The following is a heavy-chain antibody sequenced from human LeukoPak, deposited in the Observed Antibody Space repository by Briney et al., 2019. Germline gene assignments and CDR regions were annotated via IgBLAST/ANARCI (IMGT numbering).Heavy chain of an antibody. V-gene: IGHV3-21*01. CDR1: GFTFSSYW. J-gene: IGHJ4*02. CDR2: ISSSSSYI. Sequence: GGSLRLSCAASGFTFSSYWMSWVRQAPGKGLEWVSSISSSSSYIYYADSVKGRFTISRDNAKNSLYLQMNSLRAEDTAVYYCASVGRYQHTDYWGQGTLVTVSS. D-gene: IGHD2-2*01. CDR3: ASVGRYQHTDY.